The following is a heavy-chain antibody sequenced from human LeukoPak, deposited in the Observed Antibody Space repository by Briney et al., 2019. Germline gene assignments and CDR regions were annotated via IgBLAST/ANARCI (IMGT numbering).Heavy chain of an antibody. J-gene: IGHJ6*02. CDR3: ARADSYGRLYYYYGMDV. Sequence: SQTLSLTCTVSGGSISSGGYYWSWIRQHPGTGLEWIGYIYYSGSTYYNPSLKSRVTISVDTSKNQFSLKLSSVTAADTAVYYCARADSYGRLYYYYGMDVWGQGTTVTVSS. CDR2: IYYSGST. D-gene: IGHD5-18*01. CDR1: GGSISSGGYY. V-gene: IGHV4-31*03.